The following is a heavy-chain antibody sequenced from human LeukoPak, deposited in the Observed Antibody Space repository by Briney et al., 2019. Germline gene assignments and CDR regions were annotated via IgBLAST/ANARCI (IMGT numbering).Heavy chain of an antibody. D-gene: IGHD6-19*01. J-gene: IGHJ5*02. CDR1: GYTFTGYY. V-gene: IGHV1-2*02. Sequence: ASVKVSCKASGYTFTGYYMHWVRQAPGQGLEWMGWINPNSGGTNYAQKFQGRVTMTRDTSISTAYMELSRLRSDDTAVYYCARDLRKGYSSGWYWFDPWGQGTLVTVSS. CDR3: ARDLRKGYSSGWYWFDP. CDR2: INPNSGGT.